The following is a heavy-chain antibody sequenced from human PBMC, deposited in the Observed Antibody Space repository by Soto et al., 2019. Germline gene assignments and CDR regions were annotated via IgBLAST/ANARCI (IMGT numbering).Heavy chain of an antibody. CDR2: IYYSGST. J-gene: IGHJ4*02. CDR3: ARHNPPYDFWSGYSYYFDY. CDR1: GGSISSSSYY. V-gene: IGHV4-39*01. Sequence: SETLSLTCTVSGGSISSSSYYWGWIRQPPGKGLEWIGSIYYSGSTYYNPSLKSRVTISVDTSKNQFSLKLSSVTAADTAVYYCARHNPPYDFWSGYSYYFDYWGQGTLVTVSS. D-gene: IGHD3-3*01.